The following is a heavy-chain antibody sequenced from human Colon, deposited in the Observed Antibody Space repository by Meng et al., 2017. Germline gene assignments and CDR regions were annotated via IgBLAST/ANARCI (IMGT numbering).Heavy chain of an antibody. CDR1: SVSIGSGNYY. D-gene: IGHD2-21*01. CDR3: ASFDHIPRRNYFDY. CDR2: MHHSGSA. V-gene: IGHV4-30-4*01. Sequence: QAQLQQSGPGLVEPTQTPSLTCTVSSVSIGSGNYYWSWFRQPPGKVLEWIGYMHHSGSAYYNPSLKSRVSISVDTSKNQFSLNLNSMTAADTAVYYCASFDHIPRRNYFDYWCQGTLVTVSS. J-gene: IGHJ4*02.